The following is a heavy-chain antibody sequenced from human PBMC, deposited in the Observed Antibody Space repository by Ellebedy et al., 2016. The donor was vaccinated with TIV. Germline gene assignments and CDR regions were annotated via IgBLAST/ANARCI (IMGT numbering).Heavy chain of an antibody. CDR1: GGSISSYY. D-gene: IGHD5-24*01. J-gene: IGHJ4*02. CDR2: IYYSGST. V-gene: IGHV4-59*01. CDR3: AREVEDGYNSRIFDY. Sequence: SETLSLTCTVSGGSISSYYWSWIRQPPGKGLEWIGYIYYSGSTNYNPSLKSRVTISVDTSKNQFSLKLSSVTAADTAVYYCAREVEDGYNSRIFDYWGQGTLVTVSS.